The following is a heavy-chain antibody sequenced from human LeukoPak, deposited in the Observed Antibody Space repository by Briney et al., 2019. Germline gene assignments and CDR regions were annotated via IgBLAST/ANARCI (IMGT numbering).Heavy chain of an antibody. CDR2: ISYDGSNK. Sequence: GGSLRLSCAASGFTFSSYAMHWVRQAPGKGLEWVAVISYDGSNKYYADSVKGRFTISRDNSKNPLYLQMNSLRAEDTAVYYCARTSAAGPYYYYYGMDVWGQGTTVTVSS. CDR3: ARTSAAGPYYYYYGMDV. J-gene: IGHJ6*02. V-gene: IGHV3-30*04. D-gene: IGHD6-13*01. CDR1: GFTFSSYA.